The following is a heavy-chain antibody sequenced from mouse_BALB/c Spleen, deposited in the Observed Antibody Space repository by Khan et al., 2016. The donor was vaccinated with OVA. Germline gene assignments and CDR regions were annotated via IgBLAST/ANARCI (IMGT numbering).Heavy chain of an antibody. J-gene: IGHJ4*01. D-gene: IGHD1-1*01. Sequence: DLVKPGASMKLSCKASGYTFTSYWINWIKQRPGQGLEWIGRIAPGSGSTSYNAMFKDQATLTVHTSSSTAYIQLSSLSSEDSAVYCCARSTYYGRSLYFMDYWGQGTSVTVSS. CDR3: ARSTYYGRSLYFMDY. CDR2: IAPGSGST. CDR1: GYTFTSYW. V-gene: IGHV1S41*01.